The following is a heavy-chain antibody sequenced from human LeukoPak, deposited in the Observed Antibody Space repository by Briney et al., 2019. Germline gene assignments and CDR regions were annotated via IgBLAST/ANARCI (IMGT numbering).Heavy chain of an antibody. CDR3: ARSGSYYAGWFDP. CDR1: GFTVSSNY. D-gene: IGHD1-26*01. CDR2: IYSGGST. V-gene: IGHV3-53*01. J-gene: IGHJ5*02. Sequence: GGSLRLSCAASGFTVSSNYMSWVRQAPGKGLEWVSVIYSGGSTYYADSVKGRFTISRDNSKNTLYLQMNSLRAEDTAVYYCARSGSYYAGWFDPWGQGTLVTVSS.